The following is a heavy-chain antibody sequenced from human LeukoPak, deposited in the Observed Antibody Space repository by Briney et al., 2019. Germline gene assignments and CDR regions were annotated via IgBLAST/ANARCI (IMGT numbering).Heavy chain of an antibody. CDR3: ARSLGDD. J-gene: IGHJ4*02. CDR2: INQNGREK. Sequence: GGYLRLSCDVSGLTFSTYWMTWVRQAPGEGLEWVASINQNGREKYYVDSVKGRFTISRDNAKDSLYLQMNSLRDEDTAVYYCARSLGDDWGQGTLVTVSS. D-gene: IGHD3-16*01. CDR1: GLTFSTYW. V-gene: IGHV3-7*01.